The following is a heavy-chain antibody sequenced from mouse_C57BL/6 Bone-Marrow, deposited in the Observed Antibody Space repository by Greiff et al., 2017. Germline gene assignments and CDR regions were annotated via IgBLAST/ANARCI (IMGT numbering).Heavy chain of an antibody. V-gene: IGHV1-76*01. CDR2: IYPGSGNT. D-gene: IGHD1-1*01. CDR1: GYTFTDYY. J-gene: IGHJ1*03. Sequence: QVHVQQSGAELVRPGASVKLSCKASGYTFTDYYINWVKQRPGQGLEWIARIYPGSGNTYYNEKFKGKATLTAEKSSSTAYMQLSSLTSEDSAVYFCASYYGSSYGYFDVWGTGTTVTVSS. CDR3: ASYYGSSYGYFDV.